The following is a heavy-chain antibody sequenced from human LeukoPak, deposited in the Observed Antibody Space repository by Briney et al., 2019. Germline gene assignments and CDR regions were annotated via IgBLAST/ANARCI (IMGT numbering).Heavy chain of an antibody. CDR2: ISGSGGST. CDR3: ARVGLSSGSGWYVWSYYYYYMDV. D-gene: IGHD6-19*01. CDR1: GFTFSSYG. Sequence: PGGSLRLSCAASGFTFSSYGMSWVRQAPGKGLEWVSAISGSGGSTYYADSVKGRFTISRDNSKDTLYLQMNSLRAEDTAVYYCARVGLSSGSGWYVWSYYYYYMDVWGKGTTVTVSS. V-gene: IGHV3-23*01. J-gene: IGHJ6*03.